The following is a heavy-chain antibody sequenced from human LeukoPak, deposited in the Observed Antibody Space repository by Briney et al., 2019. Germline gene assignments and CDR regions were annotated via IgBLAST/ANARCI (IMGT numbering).Heavy chain of an antibody. CDR1: GFVFSTYW. V-gene: IGHV3-7*01. J-gene: IGHJ2*01. D-gene: IGHD2-8*02. CDR2: IKPDGTER. CDR3: ARVRTEWYIDL. Sequence: GGSLRLSCAAPGFVFSTYWVTWVRQAPGMGLEWVANIKPDGTERFYVDSVKGRFTISRDNAKNSLYLQMNSLGAEDTAVYYCARVRTEWYIDLWGRGTLVTVSA.